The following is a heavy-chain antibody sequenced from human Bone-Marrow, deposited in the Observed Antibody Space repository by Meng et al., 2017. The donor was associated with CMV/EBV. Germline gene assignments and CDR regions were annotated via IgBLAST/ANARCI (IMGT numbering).Heavy chain of an antibody. CDR1: GFTFSSYV. Sequence: GESLKISCAASGFTFSSYVMHWVRQAPGKGLEWVAVISNDGSNKYYADSVKGRFTISRDNSKNTLYLQMNSLRVEDTAVYYCASPAPTYYDFWGGYYLPLDVWGQGTTVTVSS. D-gene: IGHD3-3*01. J-gene: IGHJ6*02. V-gene: IGHV3-30-3*01. CDR2: ISNDGSNK. CDR3: ASPAPTYYDFWGGYYLPLDV.